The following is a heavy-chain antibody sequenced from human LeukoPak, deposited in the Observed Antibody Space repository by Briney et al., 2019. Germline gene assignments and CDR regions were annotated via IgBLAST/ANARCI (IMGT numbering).Heavy chain of an antibody. V-gene: IGHV4-39*07. CDR1: GGSISSYSYY. D-gene: IGHD6-13*01. CDR2: IYYSEST. Sequence: PSETLSLTCTVSGGSISSYSYYWGWIRPPPWKGLDWIGSIYYSESTYYNSTLKSRVTISVDTSKKQFSLKLSSVTAAATAVYYCARGYSSSWNYFDYWGQGTLVTVSS. CDR3: ARGYSSSWNYFDY. J-gene: IGHJ4*02.